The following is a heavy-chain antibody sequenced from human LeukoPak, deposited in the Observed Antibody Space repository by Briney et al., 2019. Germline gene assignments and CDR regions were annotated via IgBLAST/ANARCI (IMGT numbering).Heavy chain of an antibody. J-gene: IGHJ4*02. CDR3: ASGIAAAGQDTDY. V-gene: IGHV1-69*13. CDR2: IIPIFGTA. CDR1: GGTFSSYA. Sequence: VASVKVPCKASGGTFSSYAISWVRQAPGQGLERMGGIIPIFGTANYAQKFQGRVTITADESTSTAYMELSSLRSEDTAVYYCASGIAAAGQDTDYWGQGTLVTVSS. D-gene: IGHD6-13*01.